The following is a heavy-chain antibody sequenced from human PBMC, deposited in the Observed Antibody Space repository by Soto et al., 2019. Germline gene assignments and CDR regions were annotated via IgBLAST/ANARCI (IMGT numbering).Heavy chain of an antibody. D-gene: IGHD3-16*01. Sequence: QVQLVESGGGVVQPGMSPRLSCTASGFTFSSHGMHWVRQAPDKGLEWVAVIWYDGSNKYYADSVKGRFTISRDNSNNMLYLEMNSLRVEDTAVYYCARWGNWKVADNWGQGTLVTVSS. CDR3: ARWGNWKVADN. CDR2: IWYDGSNK. V-gene: IGHV3-33*01. J-gene: IGHJ4*02. CDR1: GFTFSSHG.